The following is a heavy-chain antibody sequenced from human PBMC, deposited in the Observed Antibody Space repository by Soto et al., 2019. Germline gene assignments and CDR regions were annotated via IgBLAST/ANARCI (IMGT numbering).Heavy chain of an antibody. CDR3: ARMATSGTLNWFDP. Sequence: AAVKVSCNASGYTFGNNDISWGGQATGQGLEWMGWMNPNSGNTGYAQKFQGRVSMTRNTSITTAYLELSSLRSDDTAIYYCARMATSGTLNWFDPWGQGTLVTVSS. CDR2: MNPNSGNT. J-gene: IGHJ5*02. CDR1: GYTFGNND. V-gene: IGHV1-8*01.